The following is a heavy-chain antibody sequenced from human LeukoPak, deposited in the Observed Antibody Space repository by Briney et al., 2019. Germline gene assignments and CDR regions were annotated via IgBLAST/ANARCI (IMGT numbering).Heavy chain of an antibody. V-gene: IGHV1-69*13. CDR3: ARAPPAYYYDSSGYYGFDY. J-gene: IGHJ4*02. CDR1: GYTFTSYG. Sequence: ASVKVSCKASGYTFTSYGISWVRQAPGQGLEWMGGIIPIFGTANYAQKFQGRVTITADESTSTAYMELSSLRSEDTAVYYCARAPPAYYYDSSGYYGFDYWGQGTLVTVSS. CDR2: IIPIFGTA. D-gene: IGHD3-22*01.